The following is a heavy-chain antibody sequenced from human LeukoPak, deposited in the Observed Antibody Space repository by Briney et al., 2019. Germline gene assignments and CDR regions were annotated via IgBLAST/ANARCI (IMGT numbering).Heavy chain of an antibody. CDR1: GRSFSGYY. Sequence: PSETLSLICAVYGRSFSGYYWSWIRQPPGKGLEWIGEINHSGSTNYNPSLKSRVTISVDTSKNQFSLKLSSVTAADTAVYYCAPGPAPGGSSWHTLGYWGQGTLVTVSS. V-gene: IGHV4-34*01. CDR2: INHSGST. CDR3: APGPAPGGSSWHTLGY. D-gene: IGHD6-13*01. J-gene: IGHJ4*02.